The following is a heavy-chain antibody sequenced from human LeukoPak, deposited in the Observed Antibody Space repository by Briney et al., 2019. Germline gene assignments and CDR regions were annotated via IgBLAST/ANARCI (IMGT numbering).Heavy chain of an antibody. CDR2: ISASNGNT. D-gene: IGHD1-26*01. CDR3: AKRVSVSYFDY. Sequence: GGSLRLSCAGSGFTFSSYAMTWVRQAPGKGLKWVSGISASNGNTYHADSVKGRFTISRDNSKGTLYLQMNSLRVEDTAVYYCAKRVSVSYFDYWGQGTLVTVSS. J-gene: IGHJ4*02. V-gene: IGHV3-23*01. CDR1: GFTFSSYA.